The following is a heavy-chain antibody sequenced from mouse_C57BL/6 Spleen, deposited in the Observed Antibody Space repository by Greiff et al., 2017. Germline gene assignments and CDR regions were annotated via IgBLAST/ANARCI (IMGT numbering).Heavy chain of an antibody. V-gene: IGHV1-47*01. CDR1: GYTFTTYP. J-gene: IGHJ4*01. CDR3: ARGGYGNYLYAMDY. Sequence: QVQLQQSGAELVKPGASVKMSCKASGYTFTTYPIEWMKQNPGQSLEWIGNFHPYNDDNKYNEKFKGKATLTVEKSSSTVYLELSRLTSDDSAVYYCARGGYGNYLYAMDYWGQGTSVTVSS. D-gene: IGHD2-1*01. CDR2: FHPYNDDN.